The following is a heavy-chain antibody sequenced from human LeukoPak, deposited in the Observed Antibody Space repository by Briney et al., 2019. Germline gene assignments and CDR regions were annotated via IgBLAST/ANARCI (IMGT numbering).Heavy chain of an antibody. Sequence: GGSLRLSCAASGFTFSSYSMNWVRQAPGKGLEWGSSISSSSSYIYYADSVKDRFTISRDNAKNSLYLQMNSLRAEDTAVYYCAREYGSGSYDGDYWGQGTLVTVSS. CDR3: AREYGSGSYDGDY. CDR2: ISSSSSYI. V-gene: IGHV3-21*01. D-gene: IGHD3-10*01. J-gene: IGHJ4*02. CDR1: GFTFSSYS.